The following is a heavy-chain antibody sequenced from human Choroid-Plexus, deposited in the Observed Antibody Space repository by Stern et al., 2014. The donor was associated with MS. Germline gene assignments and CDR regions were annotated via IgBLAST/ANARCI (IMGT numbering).Heavy chain of an antibody. D-gene: IGHD2/OR15-2a*01. CDR3: AKDRQYLTYFFDH. CDR1: GFTFRSCA. CDR2: VSYAACHK. J-gene: IGHJ5*02. V-gene: IGHV3-30*18. Sequence: QVLPVESGGGVVQPGWPLRLSCVASGFTFRSCAMNWVRPAPGKGLEWVAGVSYAACHKYYAAPVKGTFSTAMTNSQNTLYMQMSSLRPEDTAVYYCAKDRQYLTYFFDHWGQGSLVTVSS.